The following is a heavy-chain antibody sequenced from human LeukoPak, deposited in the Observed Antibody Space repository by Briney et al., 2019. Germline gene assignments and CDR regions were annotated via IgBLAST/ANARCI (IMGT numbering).Heavy chain of an antibody. CDR1: GYSISSGYY. V-gene: IGHV4-38-2*02. CDR2: IYHSGST. Sequence: SETLSLTCAVSGYSISSGYYWGWIRQPPGKGLEWIGSIYHSGSTYYNPSLKSRVTISVDTSKNQFSLKLSSVTAADTAVYYCARDRVVRFDYWGQGTLVTVSS. D-gene: IGHD2-15*01. CDR3: ARDRVVRFDY. J-gene: IGHJ4*02.